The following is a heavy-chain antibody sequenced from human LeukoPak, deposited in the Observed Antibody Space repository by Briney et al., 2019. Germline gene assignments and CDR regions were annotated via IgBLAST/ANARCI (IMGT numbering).Heavy chain of an antibody. D-gene: IGHD3-22*01. CDR2: ISSSSSTV. Sequence: GGSLRLSCAASGFTFSSYSMNWVRQAPGKGLEWVSYISSSSSTVYYADSVKGRFTISRDNAKNSLYLQMNSLRAEDTAVYYCARGTHYYYDSSGALYWGQGTLVTVSS. J-gene: IGHJ4*02. CDR1: GFTFSSYS. V-gene: IGHV3-48*01. CDR3: ARGTHYYYDSSGALY.